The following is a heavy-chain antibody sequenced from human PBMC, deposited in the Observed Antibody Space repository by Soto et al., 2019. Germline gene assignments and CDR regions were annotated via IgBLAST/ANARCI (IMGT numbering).Heavy chain of an antibody. J-gene: IGHJ4*02. Sequence: GGSLRLSCVASGFTFRSYAMHWVRQAPGKGLEWVSAIWYDGSNKYYAASVKGRFTISRDNSKNVLFLDMNSLRGEDTAIYYCARDGRSGVPAAMIPAHFWGQGTQVTVSS. CDR3: ARDGRSGVPAAMIPAHF. V-gene: IGHV3-33*01. CDR2: IWYDGSNK. CDR1: GFTFRSYA. D-gene: IGHD2-2*01.